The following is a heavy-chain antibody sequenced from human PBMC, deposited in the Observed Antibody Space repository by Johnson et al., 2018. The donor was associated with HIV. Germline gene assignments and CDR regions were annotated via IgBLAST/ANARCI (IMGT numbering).Heavy chain of an antibody. CDR3: AREGGGGWSTRGDDAFDI. V-gene: IGHV3-30*03. J-gene: IGHJ3*02. D-gene: IGHD6-19*01. Sequence: QVQLVESGGGVVKPGGSLRLSCAASGFTFSSDGMRWVRQAPGKGLEWVSGINWDGGSKDYADSVKDRFTISRDNSKNTLYLQMNSLRAEDTAVYYCAREGGGGWSTRGDDAFDIWGQGTMVTVSA. CDR1: GFTFSSDG. CDR2: INWDGGSK.